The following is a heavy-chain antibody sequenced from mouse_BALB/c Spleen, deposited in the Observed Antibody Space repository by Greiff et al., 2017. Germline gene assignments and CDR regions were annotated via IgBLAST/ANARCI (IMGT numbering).Heavy chain of an antibody. D-gene: IGHD4-1*01. V-gene: IGHV3-2*02. CDR1: GYSITSDYA. CDR2: VSYSGST. Sequence: EVMLVESGPGLVKPSQSLSLTCTVTGYSITSDYAWNWIRQFPGNKLEWMGYVSYSGSTSYNPSLKSRISITRDTSKNQFFLQLNSVTTEDTATYYCARKLGYFDYWGQGTTLTVSS. J-gene: IGHJ2*01. CDR3: ARKLGYFDY.